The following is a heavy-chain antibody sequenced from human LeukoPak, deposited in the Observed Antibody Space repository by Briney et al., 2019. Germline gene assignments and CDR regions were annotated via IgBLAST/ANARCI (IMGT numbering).Heavy chain of an antibody. CDR2: IYYSGST. Sequence: PSETLSLTCTVSGGSISRSRYYWGWIRQPPGKGLEWIGSIYYSGSTYYNPSLKSRVTTSVDTSKNQFSLKLSSVTAADTAVYYCARDSYYDSSGYLDRPFDIWGQGTMVTVSS. D-gene: IGHD3-22*01. V-gene: IGHV4-39*07. CDR1: GGSISRSRYY. J-gene: IGHJ3*02. CDR3: ARDSYYDSSGYLDRPFDI.